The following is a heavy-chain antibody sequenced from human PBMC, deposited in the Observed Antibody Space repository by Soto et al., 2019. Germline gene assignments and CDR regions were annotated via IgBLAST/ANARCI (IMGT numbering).Heavy chain of an antibody. Sequence: QVQLMESGGGVVQPGGSLRLSCAASGFTFGTYAMHWVRQAPGKGLEWVAVIYYDGSNRYYGDAVKGRFTISRDNSKSILYLQMSSQRAEDTAVYYCARAFCTNGVCYYFFDYWGHGTLVTVSS. CDR1: GFTFGTYA. V-gene: IGHV3-33*01. CDR3: ARAFCTNGVCYYFFDY. D-gene: IGHD2-8*01. CDR2: IYYDGSNR. J-gene: IGHJ4*01.